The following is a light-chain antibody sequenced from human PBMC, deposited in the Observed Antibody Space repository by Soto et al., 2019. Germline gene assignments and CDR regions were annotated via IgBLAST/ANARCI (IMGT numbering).Light chain of an antibody. V-gene: IGLV2-14*01. CDR1: NKDIGLHDF. CDR3: SSYTSPFTWV. J-gene: IGLJ3*02. CDR2: GIS. Sequence: QSALTQPASVSGSPGQSITISCTGTNKDIGLHDFVSWHQQHPGKAPKFIIYGISNRPSGVSNRFSGSKSGNTASLTISGLQVDDEAHYYCSSYTSPFTWVFGGGTKLTVL.